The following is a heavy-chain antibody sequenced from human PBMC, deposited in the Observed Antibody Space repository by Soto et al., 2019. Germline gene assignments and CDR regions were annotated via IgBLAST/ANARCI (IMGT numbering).Heavy chain of an antibody. D-gene: IGHD1-7*01. V-gene: IGHV3-66*01. CDR3: ARDRRTTHGMDV. CDR2: IYSGGST. J-gene: IGHJ6*02. CDR1: GFTVSSNY. Sequence: GXSLRLSCAASGFTVSSNYMSWVRQAPGKGLEWVSVIYSGGSTYYADSVKGRFTISRDNSKNTLYLQMNSLRAEDTAVYYCARDRRTTHGMDVWGQGTTVTVSS.